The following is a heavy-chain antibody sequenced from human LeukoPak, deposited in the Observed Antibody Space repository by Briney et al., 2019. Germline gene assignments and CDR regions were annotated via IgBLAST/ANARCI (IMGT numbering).Heavy chain of an antibody. CDR2: IKSDGSAT. CDR1: GFSFSSYW. Sequence: PWGSLRLSCAASGFSFSSYWLPWVRQGPGKGLVWVSRIKSDGSATSYADSVKGRFTISRDNAKNTLYLQMNSLGAEDTAVYYCARGFDYDTSGPAHWGQGTLVTVSS. J-gene: IGHJ4*02. V-gene: IGHV3-74*01. CDR3: ARGFDYDTSGPAH. D-gene: IGHD3-22*01.